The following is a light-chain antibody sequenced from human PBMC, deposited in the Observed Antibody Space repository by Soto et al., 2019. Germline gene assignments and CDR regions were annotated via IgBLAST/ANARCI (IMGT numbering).Light chain of an antibody. Sequence: QSVLTQPPSASGTPGQRVTISCSGSSSNIESNYVYWYQQLPGTAPRLLIYRNNQRPSGVPDRFSGSKSGTSASLAISALRSEEEAEYYCTVWDDSLRGRLCGGGTKLTVL. V-gene: IGLV1-47*01. J-gene: IGLJ2*01. CDR2: RNN. CDR3: TVWDDSLRGRL. CDR1: SSNIESNY.